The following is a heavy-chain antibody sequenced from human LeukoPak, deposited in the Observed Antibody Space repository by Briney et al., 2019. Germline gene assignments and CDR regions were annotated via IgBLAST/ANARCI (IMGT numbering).Heavy chain of an antibody. CDR3: ARELFRSWWEPETFDY. J-gene: IGHJ4*02. D-gene: IGHD1-26*01. V-gene: IGHV4-39*07. Sequence: WVRQAPGKGLEWIGSIYYSGSTYYNPSLKSRVTISVDTSKNQFSLKLSSVTAADTAVYYCARELFRSWWEPETFDYWGQGTLVTVSS. CDR2: IYYSGST.